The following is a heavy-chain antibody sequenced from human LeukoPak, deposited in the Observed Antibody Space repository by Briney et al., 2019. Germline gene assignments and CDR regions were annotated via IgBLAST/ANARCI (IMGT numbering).Heavy chain of an antibody. CDR2: IYYTGNT. CDR3: VRSHHGGV. D-gene: IGHD1-14*01. V-gene: IGHV4-59*12. CDR1: GGSISGFY. Sequence: KPSETLSLTCSVSGGSISGFYWYWVRQPPGKGLEWIGYIYYTGNTNYNPSLESRVTISMDTSRNQFSLRLRSVTAADTAVYYCVRSHHGGVWGEGTTVTVSS. J-gene: IGHJ6*04.